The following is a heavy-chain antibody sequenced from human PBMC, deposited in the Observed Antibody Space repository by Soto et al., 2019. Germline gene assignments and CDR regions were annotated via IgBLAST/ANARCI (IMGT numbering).Heavy chain of an antibody. CDR3: ARTVWGYCSSTSCYSVYYFDY. CDR2: MNPNSGNT. Sequence: QVQLVQSGAEVKKPGASVKVSRKASGYTFTSYDINWVRQATGQGLEWMGWMNPNSGNTGYAQKLQGRVTMTRNTSISTAYMELSSLRSEDTAVYYCARTVWGYCSSTSCYSVYYFDYWGQGTLVTVSS. CDR1: GYTFTSYD. J-gene: IGHJ4*02. V-gene: IGHV1-8*01. D-gene: IGHD2-2*01.